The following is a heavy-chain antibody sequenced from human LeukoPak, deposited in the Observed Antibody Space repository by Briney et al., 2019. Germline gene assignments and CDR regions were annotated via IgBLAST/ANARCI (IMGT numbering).Heavy chain of an antibody. J-gene: IGHJ6*03. Sequence: GASVKVSCKASGYTFTSYGISWVRQAPGQGLEWMGGIIPIFGTANYAQKFQGRVTITADESTSTAYMELRSLRSDDTAVYYCARDDPAYSSSSYMDVWGKGTTVTVSS. V-gene: IGHV1-69*13. CDR1: GYTFTSYG. D-gene: IGHD6-6*01. CDR3: ARDDPAYSSSSYMDV. CDR2: IIPIFGTA.